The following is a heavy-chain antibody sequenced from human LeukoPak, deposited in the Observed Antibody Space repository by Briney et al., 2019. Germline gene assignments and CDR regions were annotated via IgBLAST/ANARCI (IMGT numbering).Heavy chain of an antibody. V-gene: IGHV3-21*01. J-gene: IGHJ4*02. CDR2: ISSSSGYI. CDR1: GFTFSSYS. D-gene: IGHD2-15*01. Sequence: GGSLSLSCAASGFTFSSYSMNWVRQAPGQGLECVSSISSSSGYIYYADSVKRRFILSRDNAKNSLYLQMNRLRDEDTAVYYCTTSLTSGAYIDYWGQGTLVTVSS. CDR3: TTSLTSGAYIDY.